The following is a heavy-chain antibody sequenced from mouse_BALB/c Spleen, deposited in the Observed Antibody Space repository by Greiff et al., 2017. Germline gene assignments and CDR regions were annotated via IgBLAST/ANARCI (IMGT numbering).Heavy chain of an antibody. Sequence: EVQLQESGAELVRSGASVKLSCTASGFNIKDYYMHWVKQRPEQGLEWIGWIDPENGDTEYAPKFQGKATMTADTSSNTAYLQLSSLTSEDTAVYYCIHWDRRVGYWGQGTTLTVSS. V-gene: IGHV14-4*02. D-gene: IGHD4-1*01. CDR2: IDPENGDT. J-gene: IGHJ2*01. CDR1: GFNIKDYY. CDR3: IHWDRRVGY.